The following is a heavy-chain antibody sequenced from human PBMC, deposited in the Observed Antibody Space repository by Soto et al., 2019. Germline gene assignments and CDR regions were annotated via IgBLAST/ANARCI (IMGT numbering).Heavy chain of an antibody. CDR3: ARDNIVVVPAAVDAFDI. CDR1: GFTFSSYS. CDR2: ISSSSSTI. D-gene: IGHD2-2*01. J-gene: IGHJ3*02. V-gene: IGHV3-48*01. Sequence: EVQLVESGGGLVQPGGSLRLSCAASGFTFSSYSMNWVRQAPGKGLEWVSYISSSSSTIYYADSVKGRFTISRDNAKNSLNLQMNSLRAEDTAVYYCARDNIVVVPAAVDAFDIWGQGTMVTVSS.